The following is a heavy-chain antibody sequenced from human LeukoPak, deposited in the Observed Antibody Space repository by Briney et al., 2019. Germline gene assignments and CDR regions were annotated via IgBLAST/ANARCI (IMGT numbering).Heavy chain of an antibody. CDR2: IYYSGST. D-gene: IGHD2-2*01. CDR1: GGSISSSSYY. J-gene: IGHJ4*02. Sequence: PSETLSLTCTVSGGSISSSSYYWGWIRQPPGKGLEWIGSIYYSGSTYYNPSLKSRVTISVDTSKNQFSLKLSSVTAADTAVYYCARDPEYCSSTSCYYFDYWGQGTLVTVSS. V-gene: IGHV4-39*07. CDR3: ARDPEYCSSTSCYYFDY.